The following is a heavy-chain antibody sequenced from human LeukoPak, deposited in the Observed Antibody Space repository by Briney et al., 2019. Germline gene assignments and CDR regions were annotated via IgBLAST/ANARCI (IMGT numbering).Heavy chain of an antibody. CDR1: GFTFSNYN. Sequence: GGSLRLSCAASGFTFSNYNMNWVRQAPGKGLEWVSYISSSSRTIYYADSVKGRFTISRDNAKNSLYLQMSSLRAEDTAVFYCARDRGGTDDFWSGYYTGYFDYWGQGTLVTVSS. J-gene: IGHJ4*02. D-gene: IGHD3-3*01. CDR3: ARDRGGTDDFWSGYYTGYFDY. CDR2: ISSSSRTI. V-gene: IGHV3-48*01.